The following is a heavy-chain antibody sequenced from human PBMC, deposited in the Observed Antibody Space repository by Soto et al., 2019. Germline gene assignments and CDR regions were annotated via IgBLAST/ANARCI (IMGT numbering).Heavy chain of an antibody. V-gene: IGHV1-69*13. CDR3: ARGESYYYDSSGYYWFGFDY. CDR2: IIPIFGTA. D-gene: IGHD3-22*01. Sequence: SVKVSCKASGGTFSSYAISWVRQAPGQGLEWMGGIIPIFGTANYAQKFQGRVTITADESTSTAYMELSSLRSEDTAVYYCARGESYYYDSSGYYWFGFDYWGQGTLVTVSS. CDR1: GGTFSSYA. J-gene: IGHJ4*02.